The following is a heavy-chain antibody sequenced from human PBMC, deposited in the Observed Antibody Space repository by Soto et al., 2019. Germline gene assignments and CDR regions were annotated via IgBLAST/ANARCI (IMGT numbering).Heavy chain of an antibody. J-gene: IGHJ6*02. Sequence: QVQLVQSGAEVKKPGSSVKVSCQASGGTFSSYAISWVRQAPGQGLEWMGGIIPIFGTANYAQKFQGRVTITADESTSKAYMGRSSLRSEDMAVYYCAREDTAMHKGGYYYGRDVWGQGNTVTVSS. CDR3: AREDTAMHKGGYYYGRDV. CDR2: IIPIFGTA. V-gene: IGHV1-69*01. CDR1: GGTFSSYA. D-gene: IGHD5-18*01.